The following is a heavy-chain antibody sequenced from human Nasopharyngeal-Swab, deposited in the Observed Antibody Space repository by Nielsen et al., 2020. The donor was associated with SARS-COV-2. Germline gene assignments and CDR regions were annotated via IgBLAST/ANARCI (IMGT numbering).Heavy chain of an antibody. J-gene: IGHJ3*02. D-gene: IGHD2-21*01. Sequence: GESLKISCAASGFTFSSYGMHWVRQAPGKGLEWVAVIWYDGSNKYYADSVKGRFTISRDNSKNTLYLQMSSLRAEDTAVYYCARVHMDAFDIWGQGTMVTVSS. CDR2: IWYDGSNK. V-gene: IGHV3-33*01. CDR1: GFTFSSYG. CDR3: ARVHMDAFDI.